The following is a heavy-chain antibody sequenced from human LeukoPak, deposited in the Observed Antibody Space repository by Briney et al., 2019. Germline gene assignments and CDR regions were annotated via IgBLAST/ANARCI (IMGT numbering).Heavy chain of an antibody. CDR3: ARYGDYGTEGYFYMDV. J-gene: IGHJ6*03. Sequence: PSQTLSLTCTVSGGSIGSRGYYWTWIRQHPVKGLEWMGYVLYSGAAYYNPALRSRVTISLDTSRNQFSLTLTSLSAADTAVYYCARYGDYGTEGYFYMDVWGKGTMVTVSS. D-gene: IGHD4-17*01. CDR2: VLYSGAA. V-gene: IGHV4-31*03. CDR1: GGSIGSRGYY.